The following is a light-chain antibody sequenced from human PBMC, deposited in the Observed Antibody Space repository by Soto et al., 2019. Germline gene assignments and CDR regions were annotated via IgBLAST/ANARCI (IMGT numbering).Light chain of an antibody. Sequence: EIVMTQSPATLSVSPGERATLSCRASQGIGSTLAWYQQKPGQTPRVLIYGASSRATGIPDRFSGSGSGTDFTLTIRRLEPEDFAVYYCQQYGSSTWTFGQGTKV. J-gene: IGKJ1*01. CDR2: GAS. V-gene: IGKV3-20*01. CDR1: QGIGST. CDR3: QQYGSSTWT.